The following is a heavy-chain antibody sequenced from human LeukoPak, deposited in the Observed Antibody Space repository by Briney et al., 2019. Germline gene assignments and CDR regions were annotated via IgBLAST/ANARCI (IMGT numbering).Heavy chain of an antibody. CDR1: GGSFSGYY. J-gene: IGHJ4*02. D-gene: IGHD1-20*01. Sequence: SETLSLTCAVYGGSFSGYYWTWIRQPPGKGLEWIGEINHSGSTNYNPSLKSRVTVSVDTSKNQFSLKLSSVTAADTAVYYCARGITGTTYWGQGTLVTVSS. V-gene: IGHV4-34*01. CDR3: ARGITGTTY. CDR2: INHSGST.